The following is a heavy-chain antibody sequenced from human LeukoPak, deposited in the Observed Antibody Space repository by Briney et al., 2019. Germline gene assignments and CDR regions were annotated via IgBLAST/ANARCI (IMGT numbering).Heavy chain of an antibody. CDR1: GFTFSDYY. CDR3: ARGGAYDRAFNQ. CDR2: NSGSCGTI. J-gene: IGHJ4*02. D-gene: IGHD5-12*01. Sequence: GGSLRLSCAASGFTFSDYYMSWLRQAPGKGLEWLSYNSGSCGTIYYADSVNGRFTISRDNAKNSLFLQVNSLRAEDTAVYYCARGGAYDRAFNQWGQGTLVTVSS. V-gene: IGHV3-11*01.